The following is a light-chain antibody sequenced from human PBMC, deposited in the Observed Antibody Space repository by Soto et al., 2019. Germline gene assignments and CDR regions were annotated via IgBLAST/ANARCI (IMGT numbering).Light chain of an antibody. V-gene: IGKV1-5*03. Sequence: DIQMTQSPTTLSASVGDTVTITCRASQSLTTGLAWLQQKQGKAPKLLIYKASSLENGVPSRFSSSGSGTEFTLTISSLQPDDFATYYCHHYWTFGQGTKVEIK. J-gene: IGKJ1*01. CDR3: HHYWT. CDR2: KAS. CDR1: QSLTTG.